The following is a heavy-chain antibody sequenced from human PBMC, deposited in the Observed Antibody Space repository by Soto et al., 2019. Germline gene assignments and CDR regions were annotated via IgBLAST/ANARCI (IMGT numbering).Heavy chain of an antibody. V-gene: IGHV1-46*01. D-gene: IGHD3-9*01. CDR2: INPSGGST. CDR3: ARTVNYDILTGYYKGHGYYYGMDV. Sequence: QVQLVQSGAEVKKPGASVKVSCKASGYTFTSYYMHWVRQVPGQGLEWMGIINPSGGSTSYAQKFQGRVTMTRDTSTSTVYMELSSLRSEDTAVYYCARTVNYDILTGYYKGHGYYYGMDVWGQGTTVTVSS. CDR1: GYTFTSYY. J-gene: IGHJ6*02.